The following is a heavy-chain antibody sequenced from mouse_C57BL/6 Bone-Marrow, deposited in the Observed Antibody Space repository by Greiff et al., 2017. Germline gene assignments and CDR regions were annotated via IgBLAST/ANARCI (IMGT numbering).Heavy chain of an antibody. CDR2: IYPGRGST. CDR1: GYTFTSYW. CDR3: ARDGSSYWYFDV. J-gene: IGHJ1*03. D-gene: IGHD1-1*01. Sequence: QVHLQQPGAELVKPGASVKMSCKASGYTFTSYWITWVKQRPGPGLEWIGDIYPGRGSTNYNAKFKSKATLTVDTSSSPADLQLSSLTSDDSAVYDCARDGSSYWYFDVWDTGTAVTVSS. V-gene: IGHV1-55*01.